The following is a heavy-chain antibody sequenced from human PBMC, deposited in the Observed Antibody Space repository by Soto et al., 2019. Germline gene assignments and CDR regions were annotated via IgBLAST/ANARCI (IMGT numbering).Heavy chain of an antibody. Sequence: SQTLSLTCAISGDSVSSNSAAWNWIRQSPSRGLEWLGRTYCRSKWYNDYAVSVKSRITINPDTSKNQFSLQLNSVTPEDTAVYYRARGVDGYSGYDRYNWFDPWGQGTLVTVS. CDR2: TYCRSKWYN. CDR3: ARGVDGYSGYDRYNWFDP. D-gene: IGHD5-12*01. CDR1: GDSVSSNSAA. V-gene: IGHV6-1*01. J-gene: IGHJ5*02.